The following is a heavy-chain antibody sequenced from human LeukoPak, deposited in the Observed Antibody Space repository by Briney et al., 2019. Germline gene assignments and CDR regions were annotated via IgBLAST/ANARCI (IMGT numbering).Heavy chain of an antibody. CDR3: ATAEVVAATASNFDY. D-gene: IGHD2-15*01. J-gene: IGHJ4*02. Sequence: ASVKVSCKVSGYTPTELSMHWVRQAPGKGLEWMGGFDPEDGETIYAQKFQGRVTMTEDTSTDTAYMELSSLRSEDTAVYYCATAEVVAATASNFDYWGQGTLVAVSS. V-gene: IGHV1-24*01. CDR2: FDPEDGET. CDR1: GYTPTELS.